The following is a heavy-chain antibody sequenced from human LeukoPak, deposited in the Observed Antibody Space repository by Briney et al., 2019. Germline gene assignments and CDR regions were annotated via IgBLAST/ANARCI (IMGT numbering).Heavy chain of an antibody. D-gene: IGHD3-16*02. J-gene: IGHJ4*02. CDR1: GFTVSSNY. CDR3: ARGKDYDYVWGSYLFDY. V-gene: IGHV3-66*01. Sequence: PGGSLRLSCAASGFTVSSNYMSWVRQAPGKGLEWVSVIYSGGSTYYADSVKGRFTISRDNAKNSLYLQMNSLRAEDTAVYYCARGKDYDYVWGSYLFDYWGQGTLVTVSS. CDR2: IYSGGST.